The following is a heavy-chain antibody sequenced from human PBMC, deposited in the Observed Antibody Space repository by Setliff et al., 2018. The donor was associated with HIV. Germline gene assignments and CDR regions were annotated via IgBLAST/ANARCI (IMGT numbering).Heavy chain of an antibody. D-gene: IGHD3-22*01. J-gene: IGHJ5*02. Sequence: PGGSLRLSCAASGFTFSTYAMHWVRQAPGKGLEWVALIWYDGSKKYYADAVKGRFTTSRDNSKNTLYLQMNSLRVEDAAIYYCAKAPGWLFLSHHWGQGTLVTVSS. CDR1: GFTFSTYA. V-gene: IGHV3-33*06. CDR2: IWYDGSKK. CDR3: AKAPGWLFLSHH.